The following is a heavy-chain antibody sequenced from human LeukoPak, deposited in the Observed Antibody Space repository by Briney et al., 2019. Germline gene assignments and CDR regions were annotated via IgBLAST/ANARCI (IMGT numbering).Heavy chain of an antibody. Sequence: GGSLRLSCAASGFTFSSYGMHWVRQAPGKGLEWVAVIWYDGSNKYYADSVKGRFTISRDNSKNTLYLQMNSLRAEDTAVYYCAREQETYCSGGSCYWFDYCGQGALVTVSS. J-gene: IGHJ4*02. CDR2: IWYDGSNK. D-gene: IGHD2-15*01. CDR3: AREQETYCSGGSCYWFDY. V-gene: IGHV3-33*01. CDR1: GFTFSSYG.